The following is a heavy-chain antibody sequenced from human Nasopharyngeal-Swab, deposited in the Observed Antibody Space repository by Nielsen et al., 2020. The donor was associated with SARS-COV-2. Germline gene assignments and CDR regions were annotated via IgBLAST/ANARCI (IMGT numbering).Heavy chain of an antibody. J-gene: IGHJ6*03. CDR3: AKDAGYSSGYMDV. Sequence: GESLKISCAASGFTFSSYGMHWVRQAPGKGLEWVTLISFHGSDKYYADSVKGRFTISRDNSKNTLYLQMNSLRAEDTAVYYCAKDAGYSSGYMDVWGKGTTVTVSS. V-gene: IGHV3-30*18. D-gene: IGHD6-19*01. CDR1: GFTFSSYG. CDR2: ISFHGSDK.